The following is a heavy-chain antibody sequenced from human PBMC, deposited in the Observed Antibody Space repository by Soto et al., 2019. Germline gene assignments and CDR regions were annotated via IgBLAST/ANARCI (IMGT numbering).Heavy chain of an antibody. D-gene: IGHD3-9*01. V-gene: IGHV4-4*07. Sequence: QVQLQESGPGLVKPSETLSLTCTVSGGSISSYYWSWIRQPAGKGLEWIGRIYTSGSTNYNPSLKSRVTMPVDTSKNQFSLKLSSVTAADTAMYYCARVRLGLANYYFDYWGQGTLVTVSS. CDR2: IYTSGST. CDR3: ARVRLGLANYYFDY. CDR1: GGSISSYY. J-gene: IGHJ4*02.